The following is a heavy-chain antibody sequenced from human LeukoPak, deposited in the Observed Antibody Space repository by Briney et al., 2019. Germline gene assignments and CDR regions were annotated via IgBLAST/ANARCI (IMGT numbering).Heavy chain of an antibody. D-gene: IGHD4-23*01. CDR1: GYTLTELS. J-gene: IGHJ4*02. Sequence: ASVKVSCKVSGYTLTELSMHWVRQAPGKGLEWMGGFDPEDGETIYAQKFQGRVTMTEDTSTDTAYMELSSLRSEDTAVYYCASSKDPLGVRWLGYYFDYWGQGTLVTVSS. V-gene: IGHV1-24*01. CDR3: ASSKDPLGVRWLGYYFDY. CDR2: FDPEDGET.